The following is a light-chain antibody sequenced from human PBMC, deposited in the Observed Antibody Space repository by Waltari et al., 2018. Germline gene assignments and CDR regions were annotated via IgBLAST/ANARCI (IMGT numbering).Light chain of an antibody. CDR3: SSYAGSNWV. CDR2: KVS. Sequence: QSALTQPPSASGSPGQSVTISCTGTSSDVGGYNYVSWFQQHPGKAPKLIIYKVSLRPSGVPDRFSGSKSGNTASLTVSGLQAEDEANYYCSSYAGSNWVFGGGTKLTVL. CDR1: SSDVGGYNY. V-gene: IGLV2-8*01. J-gene: IGLJ3*02.